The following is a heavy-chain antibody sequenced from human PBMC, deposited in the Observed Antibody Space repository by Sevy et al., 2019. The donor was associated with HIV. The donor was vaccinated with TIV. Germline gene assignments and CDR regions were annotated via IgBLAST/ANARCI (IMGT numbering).Heavy chain of an antibody. CDR2: INPISGAT. J-gene: IGHJ6*02. D-gene: IGHD3-3*01. V-gene: IGHV1-2*06. CDR3: ARAPTDFWTRGMDV. Sequence: ASVKVSCKTVGFAFTGFYIHWVRQAPGQGLEWMGRINPISGATDDSHKFQGRVTMTRDTSISTAYMHISSLRSDDTAVYYCARAPTDFWTRGMDVWGQGTVVTVSS. CDR1: GFAFTGFY.